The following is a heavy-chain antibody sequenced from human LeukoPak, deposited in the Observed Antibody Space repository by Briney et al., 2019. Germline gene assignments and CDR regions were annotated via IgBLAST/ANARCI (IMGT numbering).Heavy chain of an antibody. CDR2: ISGSGGST. Sequence: GGSLRLSCAASGFTFSSYWMNWARQAPGKGLEWVSSISGSGGSTHYTDSVKGRFTISRDNSRNTLYLQMNSLRAEDTAVYYCAKDPTPYYYGSGSYWFYWGQGTLVTVSS. D-gene: IGHD3-10*01. CDR3: AKDPTPYYYGSGSYWFY. J-gene: IGHJ4*02. CDR1: GFTFSSYW. V-gene: IGHV3-23*01.